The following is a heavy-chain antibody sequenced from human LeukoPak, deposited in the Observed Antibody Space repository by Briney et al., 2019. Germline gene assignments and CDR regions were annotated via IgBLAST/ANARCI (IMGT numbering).Heavy chain of an antibody. J-gene: IGHJ4*02. V-gene: IGHV4-39*01. Sequence: TSETLSLTCTVSGGSISSSSYYWGWIRQPPGKGLEWIGSIYYSGSTYYNPSLKSRVTISVDTSKNQFSLKLSSVTAADTAVYYCARQAQYSSSWYSQSAVHYWGQGTLVTVSS. CDR3: ARQAQYSSSWYSQSAVHY. CDR2: IYYSGST. D-gene: IGHD6-13*01. CDR1: GGSISSSSYY.